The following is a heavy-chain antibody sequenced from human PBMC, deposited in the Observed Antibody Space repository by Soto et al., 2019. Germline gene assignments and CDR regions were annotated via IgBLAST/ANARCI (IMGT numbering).Heavy chain of an antibody. CDR3: AKDWDSGSYYKGNYYYGMDV. V-gene: IGHV3-9*01. J-gene: IGHJ6*02. CDR2: ISWNSGSI. Sequence: EVQLVESGGGLVQPGRSLRLSCAASGFTFDDYAMHWVRQAPGKGLEWVSGISWNSGSIGYADSVKGRFTISRDNAKNSLYLQMNSLRAEDTALYYCAKDWDSGSYYKGNYYYGMDVWGQGTTVTVSS. D-gene: IGHD1-26*01. CDR1: GFTFDDYA.